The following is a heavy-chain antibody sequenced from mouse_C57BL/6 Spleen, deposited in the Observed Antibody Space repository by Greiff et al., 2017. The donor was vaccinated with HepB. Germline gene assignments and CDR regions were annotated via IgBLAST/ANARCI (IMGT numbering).Heavy chain of an antibody. CDR3: ARCELGNLGYYYAMDY. Sequence: QVQLQQSDAELVKPGASVKISCKVSGYTFTDHTIHWMKQRPEQGLEWIGYIYPRDGSTKYNEKFKGKATLTADKSSSTAYMQLNSLTSEDSAVYFCARCELGNLGYYYAMDYWGQGTSVTVSS. J-gene: IGHJ4*01. CDR2: IYPRDGST. CDR1: GYTFTDHT. D-gene: IGHD2-1*01. V-gene: IGHV1-78*01.